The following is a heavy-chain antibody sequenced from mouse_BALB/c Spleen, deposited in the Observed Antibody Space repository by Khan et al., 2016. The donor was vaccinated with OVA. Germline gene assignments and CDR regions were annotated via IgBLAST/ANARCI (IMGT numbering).Heavy chain of an antibody. D-gene: IGHD2-1*01. CDR1: GYSFTNYY. V-gene: IGHV1S56*01. Sequence: QVRLQQSGPEVVKPGASVRISCKASGYSFTNYYINWVKQRPGQGLEWIGWIYPGNVNTKYNENFKGKATLTADKSSSTTYMHLSSLTSEDSAVYFCAREGDYDNYGGWFAYWGQGTLVTVSA. J-gene: IGHJ3*01. CDR2: IYPGNVNT. CDR3: AREGDYDNYGGWFAY.